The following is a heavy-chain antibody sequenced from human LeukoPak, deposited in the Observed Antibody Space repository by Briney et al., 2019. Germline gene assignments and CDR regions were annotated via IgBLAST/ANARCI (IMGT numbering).Heavy chain of an antibody. CDR3: ARGIWFGEPDAFDI. CDR2: MNPNSGNT. CDR1: GYTFTSYG. D-gene: IGHD3-10*01. J-gene: IGHJ3*02. Sequence: ASVKVSCKASGYTFTSYGINWVRQATGQGLEWMGWMNPNSGNTGYAQKFQGRVTITRNTSISTAYMELSSLRSEDTAVYYCARGIWFGEPDAFDIWGQGTMVTVSS. V-gene: IGHV1-8*03.